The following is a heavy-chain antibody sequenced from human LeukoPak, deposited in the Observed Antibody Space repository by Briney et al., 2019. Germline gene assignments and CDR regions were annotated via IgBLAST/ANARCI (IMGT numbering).Heavy chain of an antibody. CDR2: IWYDGSNK. V-gene: IGHV3-33*08. Sequence: GGSLRLSCAASGFIFSDHYMHWVRQAPGKGLEWVAVIWYDGSNKYYADSVKGRFTISRDNSKNTLYLQMNSLRAEDTAVYYCAREGDYYDSSGYFAPLDYWGQGTLVTVSS. CDR1: GFIFSDHY. CDR3: AREGDYYDSSGYFAPLDY. J-gene: IGHJ4*02. D-gene: IGHD3-22*01.